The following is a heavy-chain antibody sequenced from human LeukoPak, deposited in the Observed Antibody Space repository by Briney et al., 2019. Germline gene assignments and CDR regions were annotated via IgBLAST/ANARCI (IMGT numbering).Heavy chain of an antibody. Sequence: ASVKVSCKASGGTFISYAISWVRQAPGQGLEWMGGIIPIFGTANYAQKFQGRVTITAGESTSTAYVELSSLRSEDTAVYYCARRPSGYDFVGHFDYWGQGTLVTVSS. J-gene: IGHJ4*02. CDR1: GGTFISYA. CDR2: IIPIFGTA. CDR3: ARRPSGYDFVGHFDY. V-gene: IGHV1-69*13. D-gene: IGHD5-12*01.